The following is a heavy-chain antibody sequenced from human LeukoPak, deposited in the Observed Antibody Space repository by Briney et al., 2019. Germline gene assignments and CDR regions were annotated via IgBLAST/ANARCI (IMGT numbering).Heavy chain of an antibody. Sequence: PGRSLRLSCAASGFTFSSYGMHWVRQAPGKGLEWVAVISYDGSNKYYADSVKGRFTISRDNSKNTLYLQMNSLRAEDTAVYYCVKSLTTYYYDSSGYTDAFDIWGQGTMVTVSS. CDR2: ISYDGSNK. J-gene: IGHJ3*02. V-gene: IGHV3-30*18. D-gene: IGHD3-22*01. CDR3: VKSLTTYYYDSSGYTDAFDI. CDR1: GFTFSSYG.